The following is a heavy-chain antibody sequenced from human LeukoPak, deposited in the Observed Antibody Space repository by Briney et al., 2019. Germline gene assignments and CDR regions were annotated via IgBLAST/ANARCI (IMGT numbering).Heavy chain of an antibody. CDR1: GGSISSGSYY. D-gene: IGHD2-15*01. CDR3: AREYCSGGSCYSAVNAFDI. Sequence: SQTLSLTCTVSGGSISSGSYYWSWIRQPAGKGLEWIGRIYTSGSTNYNPSLKSRVTISVDTFKNQFSLKLSSVTAADTAVYYCAREYCSGGSCYSAVNAFDIWGQGTMVTVSS. J-gene: IGHJ3*02. V-gene: IGHV4-61*02. CDR2: IYTSGST.